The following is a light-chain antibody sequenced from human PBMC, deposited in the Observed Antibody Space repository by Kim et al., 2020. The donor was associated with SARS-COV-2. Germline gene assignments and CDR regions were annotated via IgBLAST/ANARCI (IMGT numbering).Light chain of an antibody. J-gene: IGLJ3*02. CDR1: SNNIGYEG. CDR2: RNN. Sequence: QTATLTCTGNSNNIGYEGAAWLQQHQGHPPKLLSYRNNNRPSGISDRFSASRSGNTAYLTITGLQPEDETDYYCTAWDRSLSAWVFGGGTQLTVL. CDR3: TAWDRSLSAWV. V-gene: IGLV10-54*04.